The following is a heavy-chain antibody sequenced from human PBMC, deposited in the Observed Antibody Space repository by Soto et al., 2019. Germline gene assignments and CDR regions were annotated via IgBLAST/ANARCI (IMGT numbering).Heavy chain of an antibody. CDR1: GDSINDYY. V-gene: IGHV4-59*01. CDR2: IHYSGLT. J-gene: IGHJ4*02. CDR3: ARRWSGIDF. D-gene: IGHD3-3*01. Sequence: QVQLQESGPGLVKPSETLSLTCTVSGDSINDYYWTWIRQPPGAGLEWIGYIHYSGLTNYNPSLKSRVTISMDTSKNQFFLKLTSMAAADTAVYYWARRWSGIDFWGQGTLVTVSS.